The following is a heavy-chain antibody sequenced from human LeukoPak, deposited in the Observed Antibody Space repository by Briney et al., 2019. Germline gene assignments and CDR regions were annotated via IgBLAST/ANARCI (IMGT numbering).Heavy chain of an antibody. CDR2: ISSDGSST. CDR1: GFTFSSYA. V-gene: IGHV3-64*02. J-gene: IGHJ4*02. D-gene: IGHD5-12*01. Sequence: GGSLRLSCAASGFTFSSYAMHWVRQAPGKGLEYVSAISSDGSSTYYADSVKGRLTISRDNSKNTLYLHMGSLRTEDMAVYYCARESASTAWLFDYWGQGTLVTVSS. CDR3: ARESASTAWLFDY.